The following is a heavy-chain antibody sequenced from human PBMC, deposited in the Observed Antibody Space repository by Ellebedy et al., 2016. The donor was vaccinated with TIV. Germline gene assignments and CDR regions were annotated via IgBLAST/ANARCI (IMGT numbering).Heavy chain of an antibody. CDR2: IYQDGSQK. J-gene: IGHJ5*02. Sequence: GESLKISCAASGFNFRSYWMGWVRQAPGKGLAWVANIYQDGSQKYYVDSVKGRFTISRDNTKNSMFLQMNSLRAEDTGMYYCARRGSYGDYSVQVNSWFDLWGQGTLVTVS. D-gene: IGHD4-17*01. V-gene: IGHV3-7*01. CDR1: GFNFRSYW. CDR3: ARRGSYGDYSVQVNSWFDL.